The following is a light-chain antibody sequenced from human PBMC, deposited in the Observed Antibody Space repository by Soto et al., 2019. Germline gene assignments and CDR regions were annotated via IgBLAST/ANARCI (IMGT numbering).Light chain of an antibody. J-gene: IGKJ1*01. V-gene: IGKV1-5*01. Sequence: TQSPATLSASVGDRVTITCRASQSISSWLAWYQQKPGKAPKLLIYDASSLESGVPSRFSGSGSGTEFTLTISSLQPDDFATYYCQQYNSYPWTFGQGTKVEIK. CDR3: QQYNSYPWT. CDR1: QSISSW. CDR2: DAS.